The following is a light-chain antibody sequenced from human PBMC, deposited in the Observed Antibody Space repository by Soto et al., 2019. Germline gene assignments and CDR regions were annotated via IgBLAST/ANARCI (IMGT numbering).Light chain of an antibody. CDR1: QSVSSW. CDR2: KAS. Sequence: DIPMTQSPSTLSASVGDRVTITCRASQSVSSWLAWYQQKPGKAPKLLIYKASSLEGGVPSRFSGSGSGTEFTLTISSLQPDDFATYYCQQYNSYSSYTFGQGTKLEI. CDR3: QQYNSYSSYT. J-gene: IGKJ2*01. V-gene: IGKV1-5*03.